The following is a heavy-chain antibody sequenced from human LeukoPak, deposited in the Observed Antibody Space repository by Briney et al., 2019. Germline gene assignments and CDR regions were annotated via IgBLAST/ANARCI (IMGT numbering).Heavy chain of an antibody. J-gene: IGHJ4*02. V-gene: IGHV3-30*18. CDR2: ISYDGSNK. D-gene: IGHD5-12*01. CDR1: GFTFSSYG. CDR3: AKELVDIVATIDSGRFDY. Sequence: GGSLRLSCAASGFTFSSYGMHWVRQAPGKGLEWVAVISYDGSNKYYADSVKGRFTISRDNSKNTLYLQMNSLRAEDTAVYYCAKELVDIVATIDSGRFDYWGQGTLVTVSS.